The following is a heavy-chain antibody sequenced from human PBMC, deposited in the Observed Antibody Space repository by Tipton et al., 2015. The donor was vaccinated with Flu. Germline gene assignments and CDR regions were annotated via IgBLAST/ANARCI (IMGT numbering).Heavy chain of an antibody. J-gene: IGHJ6*03. CDR2: IIAIFDTS. CDR3: ARGPNYDLVGNYMDV. Sequence: QVQLVQSGAEVKKPGSSVKVSCKASGGIFRNFAINWVRQAPGQGLEWMGGIIAIFDTSNYAREFQGRVTITADKSTGTVYMELNSLRSEDTAVYYCARGPNYDLVGNYMDVWGRGTTVTVSS. CDR1: GGIFRNFA. V-gene: IGHV1-69*06. D-gene: IGHD3-22*01.